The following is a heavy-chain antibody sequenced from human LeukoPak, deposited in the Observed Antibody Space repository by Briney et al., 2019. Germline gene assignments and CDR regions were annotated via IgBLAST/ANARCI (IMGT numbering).Heavy chain of an antibody. Sequence: PGGSLRLSCAASGFTVSSNYMSWVRQAPGKGPEWVSVIYSGGSTYYADSVKGRFTISRDNSKNTLYLQMNSLRAEDTAVYYCARDRPALNYDSSGYSAPLDAFDIWGQGTLVTVSS. CDR1: GFTVSSNY. CDR2: IYSGGST. D-gene: IGHD3-22*01. J-gene: IGHJ4*02. V-gene: IGHV3-66*01. CDR3: ARDRPALNYDSSGYSAPLDAFDI.